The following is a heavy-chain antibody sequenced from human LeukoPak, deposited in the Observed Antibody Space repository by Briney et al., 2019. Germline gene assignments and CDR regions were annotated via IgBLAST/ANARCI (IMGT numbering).Heavy chain of an antibody. CDR1: GGSISSSSYY. J-gene: IGHJ5*02. CDR2: IYYSGST. Sequence: SETLSLTCTVSGGSISSSSYYWGWIRQPPGKGLEWIGGIYYSGSTYYNPSLKSRVTISVDTSKNQFSLKLSSVTAADTAVYYCARDLDYYGSGSYRSDWFDPWGQGTLVTVSS. D-gene: IGHD3-10*01. CDR3: ARDLDYYGSGSYRSDWFDP. V-gene: IGHV4-39*07.